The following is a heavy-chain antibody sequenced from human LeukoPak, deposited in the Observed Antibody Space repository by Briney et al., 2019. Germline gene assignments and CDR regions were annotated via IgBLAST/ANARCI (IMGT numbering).Heavy chain of an antibody. D-gene: IGHD2-15*01. CDR1: GYSFTSYW. Sequence: GESLKISCKGSGYSFTSYWIGWVRQLPGKGLEWMGIIYPGDSDTRYSPSFQGQVTISADKSISTAYPQWSSLKASDTAMYYCARLVGQILVLFDYWGQGTLVTVSS. V-gene: IGHV5-51*01. CDR2: IYPGDSDT. CDR3: ARLVGQILVLFDY. J-gene: IGHJ4*02.